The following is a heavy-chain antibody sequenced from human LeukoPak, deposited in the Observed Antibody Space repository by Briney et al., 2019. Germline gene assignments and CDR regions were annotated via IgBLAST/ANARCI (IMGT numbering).Heavy chain of an antibody. V-gene: IGHV1-18*01. Sequence: ASVKVSCEASGYTFTSYGISWVRQAPGQGLEWMGWISAYNGNTNYAQKLQGRVTMTTDTSTSTAYMELRSLRSDDTAVYYCARVRGASSSWTQLYYYYYYMDVWGKGTTVTVSS. J-gene: IGHJ6*03. D-gene: IGHD6-13*01. CDR2: ISAYNGNT. CDR1: GYTFTSYG. CDR3: ARVRGASSSWTQLYYYYYYMDV.